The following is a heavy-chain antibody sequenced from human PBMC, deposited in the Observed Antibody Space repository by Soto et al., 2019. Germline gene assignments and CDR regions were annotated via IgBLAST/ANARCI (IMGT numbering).Heavy chain of an antibody. V-gene: IGHV1-69*01. Sequence: QVQLVQSGTEVKKPGSSVKVSCKASVGTFSSYAISWVRQAPGQGLEWMGGIIPIFGTANYALKFQGRVTITAEESTHTAYMELSSPTSEETAIYYCAGERLGDPRYYGMDVWGQGTTVTVSS. CDR2: IIPIFGTA. CDR1: VGTFSSYA. J-gene: IGHJ6*02. D-gene: IGHD3-16*01. CDR3: AGERLGDPRYYGMDV.